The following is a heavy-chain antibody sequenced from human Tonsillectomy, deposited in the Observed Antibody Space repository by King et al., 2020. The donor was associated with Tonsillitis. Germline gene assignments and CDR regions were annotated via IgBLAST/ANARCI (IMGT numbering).Heavy chain of an antibody. CDR3: AHSSKAYYYDSSGYSLGY. D-gene: IGHD3-22*01. CDR1: GFSLSTSGVG. CDR2: IYWNDDK. J-gene: IGHJ4*02. Sequence: TLKESGPTLVKPTQTLTLTCTFSGFSLSTSGVGVGWIRQPPGKALEWLALIYWNDDKRYSPSLKSRLTITQDTSKNQVVLTMTNMDPVDTATYYCAHSSKAYYYDSSGYSLGYWGQGTLVTVSS. V-gene: IGHV2-5*01.